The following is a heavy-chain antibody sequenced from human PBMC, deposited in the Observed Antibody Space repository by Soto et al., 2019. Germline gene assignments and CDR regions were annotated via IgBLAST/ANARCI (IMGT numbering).Heavy chain of an antibody. J-gene: IGHJ3*02. D-gene: IGHD3-22*01. V-gene: IGHV1-2*02. Sequence: ASVKVSCKASGYTFTGYYMHWVRQAPGQGLEWMGWINPNSGGTNYAQKFQGRATMTRDTSISTAYMELSRLRSDDTAVYYCARITMIVVVNPDAFDIWGQGTMVTVSS. CDR2: INPNSGGT. CDR3: ARITMIVVVNPDAFDI. CDR1: GYTFTGYY.